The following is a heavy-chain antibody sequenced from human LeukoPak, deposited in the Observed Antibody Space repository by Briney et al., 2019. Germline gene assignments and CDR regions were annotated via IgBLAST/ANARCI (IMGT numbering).Heavy chain of an antibody. V-gene: IGHV3-53*01. CDR1: GFSVSSNY. J-gene: IGHJ4*02. CDR2: MYSDGKT. Sequence: PGGSLRLSCAASGFSVSSNYMSWVRQAPGKGLEWVSVMYSDGKTYYGDSVKGRFTISRDNAKNTLYLQMDSLRDEDTAVYYCTVVIPAYCGGDCYFPYSWGQGTLVTVSS. CDR3: TVVIPAYCGGDCYFPYS. D-gene: IGHD2-21*02.